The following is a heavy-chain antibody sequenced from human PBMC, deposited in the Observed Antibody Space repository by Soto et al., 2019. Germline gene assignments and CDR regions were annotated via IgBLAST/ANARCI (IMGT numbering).Heavy chain of an antibody. D-gene: IGHD6-6*01. CDR2: IIPIFGTA. Sequence: SVKVSCKASGGTFSSYAISWVRQAPGQGLEWMGGIIPIFGTANYAQKFQGRVTITADKSTSTAYMELSSLRSEDTAVYYCARATNPYSSSSGYFDYWGQGTLVTVSS. CDR3: ARATNPYSSSSGYFDY. V-gene: IGHV1-69*06. J-gene: IGHJ4*02. CDR1: GGTFSSYA.